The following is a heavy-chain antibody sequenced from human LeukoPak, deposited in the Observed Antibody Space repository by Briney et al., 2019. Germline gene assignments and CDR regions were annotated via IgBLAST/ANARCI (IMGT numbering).Heavy chain of an antibody. Sequence: GASVKVSGKASGYTFISYAIHWVRQAPGQRLEWMGWINVGNGNTKYSQKFQGRVTITRDTSASTAYMELSSLRSEDTAVYYCARDRGAATGNWFDPWGQGTLVTVSS. J-gene: IGHJ5*02. CDR1: GYTFISYA. D-gene: IGHD6-13*01. CDR3: ARDRGAATGNWFDP. CDR2: INVGNGNT. V-gene: IGHV1-3*01.